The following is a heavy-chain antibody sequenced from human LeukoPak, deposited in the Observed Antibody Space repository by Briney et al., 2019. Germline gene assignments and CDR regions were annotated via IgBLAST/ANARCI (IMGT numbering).Heavy chain of an antibody. D-gene: IGHD3-9*01. J-gene: IGHJ4*02. CDR2: IYYSGST. V-gene: IGHV4-61*01. CDR1: GGSISSSSYY. CDR3: ARAGDILTGYYDY. Sequence: SETLSLTCTVSGGSISSSSYYWSWIRQPPGKGLEWIGYIYYSGSTNYNPSLKSRVTISVDTSKNQFSLKLSSVTAADTAVYYCARAGDILTGYYDYWGQGTLVTVSS.